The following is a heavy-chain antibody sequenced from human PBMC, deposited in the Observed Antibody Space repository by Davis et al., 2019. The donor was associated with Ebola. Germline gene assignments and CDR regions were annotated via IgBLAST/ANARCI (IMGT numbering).Heavy chain of an antibody. V-gene: IGHV3-11*01. CDR1: GFSFSDYY. CDR2: VNSRGTTK. Sequence: PGGSLRLSCAASGFSFSDYYMTWTRQVPGKGLEWVSHVNSRGTTKLYADAVEGRFIISRDNAKNSLYLQMNSLRVEDTGMYYCARGVNSDFWGQGTLDTVSS. D-gene: IGHD3-22*01. CDR3: ARGVNSDF. J-gene: IGHJ4*02.